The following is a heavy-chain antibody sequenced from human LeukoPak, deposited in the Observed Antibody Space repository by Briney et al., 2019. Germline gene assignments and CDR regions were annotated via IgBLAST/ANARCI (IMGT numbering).Heavy chain of an antibody. Sequence: SETLSLTCAVYGGSFSGYYWSWIRQPPGKGLEWIGEINHSGSTNYNPSLKSRVTISVDTSKNQFSLKLSSVTAAETAVYYCARAASDYDFVYWGQGTLVTVSS. D-gene: IGHD5-12*01. CDR2: INHSGST. V-gene: IGHV4-34*01. CDR1: GGSFSGYY. J-gene: IGHJ4*02. CDR3: ARAASDYDFVY.